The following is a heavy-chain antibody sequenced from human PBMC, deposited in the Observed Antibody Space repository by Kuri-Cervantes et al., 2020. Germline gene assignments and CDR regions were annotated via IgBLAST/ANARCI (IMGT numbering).Heavy chain of an antibody. Sequence: SETLSLTCTVSGASISSSCYYWGWIRQPPGKGQGWIGSIYYSGTSYYNPFLKSRVTISVDTSKNQFSLKRSSVTAADTAVYYCARGAGSFDYWGQGTLVTVSS. V-gene: IGHV4-39*01. J-gene: IGHJ4*02. CDR3: ARGAGSFDY. CDR2: IYYSGTS. CDR1: GASISSSCYY. D-gene: IGHD3-10*01.